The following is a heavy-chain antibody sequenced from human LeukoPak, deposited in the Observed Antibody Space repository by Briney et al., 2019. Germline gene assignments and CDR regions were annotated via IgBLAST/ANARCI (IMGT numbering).Heavy chain of an antibody. V-gene: IGHV3-21*01. Sequence: PGGSLRLSCTASGFTFSSYNMNWVRQGPGKGLEWVSSISSGSSYIYYAYSVQGRFTISRDNAKNSLYLQMSSLAAEDTAVYYCATDRQGFMSEWPNWFGPWGQGALVTVSS. CDR3: ATDRQGFMSEWPNWFGP. J-gene: IGHJ5*02. CDR1: GFTFSSYN. D-gene: IGHD3-16*01. CDR2: ISSGSSYI.